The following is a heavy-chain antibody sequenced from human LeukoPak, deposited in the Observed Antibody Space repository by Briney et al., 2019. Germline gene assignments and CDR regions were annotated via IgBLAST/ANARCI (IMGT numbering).Heavy chain of an antibody. CDR3: ARTLWFGELTTDYYYYMDV. Sequence: GASVKVSCKASGGTFSSYAISWVRQAPGQGLEWMGGIIPIFGTANYAQKFQGRVTITADESTSTAYMELSSLRSEDTAVYYCARTLWFGELTTDYYYYMDVWGKGTTVTISS. J-gene: IGHJ6*03. CDR1: GGTFSSYA. D-gene: IGHD3-10*01. V-gene: IGHV1-69*13. CDR2: IIPIFGTA.